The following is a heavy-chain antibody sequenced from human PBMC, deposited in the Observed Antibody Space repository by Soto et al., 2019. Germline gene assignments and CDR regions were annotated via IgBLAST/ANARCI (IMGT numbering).Heavy chain of an antibody. CDR3: AREQVVYAIGEGMDV. D-gene: IGHD2-8*02. V-gene: IGHV3-30-3*01. Sequence: QVQLVESGGGVVQPGRSLRLSCAASGFTFSSYAMHWVRQAPGKGLEWVAVISYDGSNKYYADSAKGRFTISRDNSKNTLYLQMNSLIAEDTAVYYCAREQVVYAIGEGMDVWGQGTTVTVSS. CDR2: ISYDGSNK. CDR1: GFTFSSYA. J-gene: IGHJ6*02.